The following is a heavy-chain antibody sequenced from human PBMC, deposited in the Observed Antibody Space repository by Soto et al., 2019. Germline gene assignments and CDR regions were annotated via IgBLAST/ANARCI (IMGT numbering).Heavy chain of an antibody. D-gene: IGHD2-15*01. CDR3: ARGLGYCSGGSGYSYAFDI. CDR1: GFTFSSYA. CDR2: ISYDGSNK. J-gene: IGHJ3*02. V-gene: IGHV3-30-3*01. Sequence: QVQLVESGGGVVQPGRSLRLSCAASGFTFSSYAMHWVRQAPGKGLEWVAVISYDGSNKYYADSVKGRFTISRDNSKNTLYLQMNSLRAEDTAVYYCARGLGYCSGGSGYSYAFDIWGQGTMVTVSS.